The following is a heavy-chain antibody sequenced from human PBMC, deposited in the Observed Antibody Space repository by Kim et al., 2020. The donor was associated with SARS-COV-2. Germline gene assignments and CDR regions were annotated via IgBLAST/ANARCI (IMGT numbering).Heavy chain of an antibody. J-gene: IGHJ4*02. Sequence: GGSLRLSCAASGFTFSSYSMNWVHQAPGKGLEWVSSISSSSSYIYYADSVKGRFTISRDNAKNSLYLQMNSLRAEDTAVYYCARDRGSGWYLGDYWGQGTLVTVSS. D-gene: IGHD6-19*01. CDR1: GFTFSSYS. V-gene: IGHV3-21*01. CDR2: ISSSSSYI. CDR3: ARDRGSGWYLGDY.